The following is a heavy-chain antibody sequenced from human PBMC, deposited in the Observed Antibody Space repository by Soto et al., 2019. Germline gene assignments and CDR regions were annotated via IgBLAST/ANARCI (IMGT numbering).Heavy chain of an antibody. CDR3: ARVGANPSDY. J-gene: IGHJ4*02. D-gene: IGHD1-26*01. V-gene: IGHV4-34*01. CDR1: GASFSGYS. Sequence: ASETLSLTCAVYGASFSGYSWSWIRQPPGKGLEWIGDIDHDGSTSYNSSLNSRVTISIDTSKNQFSLNLNPVTAADTAVYYCARVGANPSDYWGPGTLVTVSS. CDR2: IDHDGST.